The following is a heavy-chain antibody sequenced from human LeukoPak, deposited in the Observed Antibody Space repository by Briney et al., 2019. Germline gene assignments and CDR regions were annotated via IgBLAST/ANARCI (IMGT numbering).Heavy chain of an antibody. CDR1: GYTFTAYN. Sequence: ASVKVSCKASGYTFTAYNMHSVRQDPGQGLECMAWINPNSGGTNYAQKFQGRVTMTRDTSTSTAYMELSRLRSDDTAVYYCARGSIVVVPAAIYYYGMDVWGQGTTVTVSS. CDR3: ARGSIVVVPAAIYYYGMDV. J-gene: IGHJ6*02. V-gene: IGHV1-2*02. D-gene: IGHD2-2*01. CDR2: INPNSGGT.